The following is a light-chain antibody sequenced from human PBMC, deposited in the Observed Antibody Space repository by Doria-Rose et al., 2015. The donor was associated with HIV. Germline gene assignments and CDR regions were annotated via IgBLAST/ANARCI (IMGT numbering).Light chain of an antibody. CDR1: QSLLYTSTNY. Sequence: DIQVTQSPESLGMSLGERATLNCKSNQSLLYTSTNYLAWYQQKPRQPPKLLIYWASTRQSGVPTQFSGSGSGTDFTLTISSLEAEDVAVYYCQQYYDTPSFGPGTTVDIK. CDR3: QQYYDTPS. CDR2: WAS. J-gene: IGKJ3*01. V-gene: IGKV4-1*01.